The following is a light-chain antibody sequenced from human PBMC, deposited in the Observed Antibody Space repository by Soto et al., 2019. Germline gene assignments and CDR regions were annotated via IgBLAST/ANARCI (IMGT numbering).Light chain of an antibody. V-gene: IGKV3-11*01. Sequence: DIVFTHSNGNMSLSPGQGGNLSSRASQSVSSYLAWYQQKPGQAPRLLIYDASNRATGIPARFSGSGSGTEFTLTISSLQSEDFAVYDGQHYHGWPITVGQGTRREIK. CDR2: DAS. J-gene: IGKJ5*01. CDR1: QSVSSY. CDR3: QHYHGWPIT.